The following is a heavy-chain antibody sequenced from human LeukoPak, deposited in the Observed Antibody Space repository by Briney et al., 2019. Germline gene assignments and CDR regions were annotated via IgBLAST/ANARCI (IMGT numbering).Heavy chain of an antibody. CDR1: GGSISSYY. J-gene: IGHJ2*01. V-gene: IGHV4-59*01. D-gene: IGHD3-9*01. CDR3: ARGCWYYDILTGYLRGTGYFDL. Sequence: KPSETLSLTCTVSGGSISSYYWSWIRQPPGKGLEWIGYVYYSGSTNYNPSLKSRVTISVDTSKNQFSLKLSSVTAADTAVYYCARGCWYYDILTGYLRGTGYFDLWGRGTLVTVSS. CDR2: VYYSGST.